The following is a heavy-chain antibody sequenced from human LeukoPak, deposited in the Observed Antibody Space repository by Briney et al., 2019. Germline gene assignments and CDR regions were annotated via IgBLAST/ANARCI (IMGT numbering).Heavy chain of an antibody. J-gene: IGHJ4*02. Sequence: GGSLRLSCAASGFTFSSYAMHWVRQAPGKGLEWVAVISYDGSNKYYADSVKGRVTISRDNSKNTLYLQMNSLRAENTAVYYCARDRIQLWLDWGQGTLVTVSS. CDR2: ISYDGSNK. CDR1: GFTFSSYA. D-gene: IGHD5-18*01. CDR3: ARDRIQLWLD. V-gene: IGHV3-30*04.